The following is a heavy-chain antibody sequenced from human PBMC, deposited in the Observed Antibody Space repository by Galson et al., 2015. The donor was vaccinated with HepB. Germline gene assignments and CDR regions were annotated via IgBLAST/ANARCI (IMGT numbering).Heavy chain of an antibody. CDR3: ARVYGSGSYPLPPDY. CDR1: GFTFSSYG. Sequence: SLRLSCAASGFTFSSYGMHWVRQAPGKGLEWVAVIWYDGSNKYYADSVKGRFTISRDNSKNTLYLQMNSLRAEDTAVYYCARVYGSGSYPLPPDYWGQGTLVTVSS. V-gene: IGHV3-33*08. J-gene: IGHJ4*02. CDR2: IWYDGSNK. D-gene: IGHD3-10*01.